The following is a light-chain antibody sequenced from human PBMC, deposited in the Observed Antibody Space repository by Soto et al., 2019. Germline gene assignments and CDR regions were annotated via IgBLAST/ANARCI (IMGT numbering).Light chain of an antibody. CDR1: QGIGDT. V-gene: IGKV3-15*01. Sequence: EIVITQSPATRSVSPGEGATLSCRASQGIGDTLAWYQQKPGQTPRLLIYDTSIRATGVPARFSGSRSGAEFTLTISSLQSEDFAVYYCQHYVTWPLTFGGGTKVDIK. J-gene: IGKJ4*01. CDR3: QHYVTWPLT. CDR2: DTS.